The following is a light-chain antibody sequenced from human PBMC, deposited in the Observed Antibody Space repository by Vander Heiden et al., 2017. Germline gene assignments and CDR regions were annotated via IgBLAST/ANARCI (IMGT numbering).Light chain of an antibody. CDR3: QQYDSLLFT. CDR2: DAS. Sequence: DIQMTQSPSSLSASVGDRVTITCQASQDISNYLNWYQQRPGKAPKLLIYDASNLETGVPSRFSGSGSGTDFTFTISSLQPEDVATYYCQQYDSLLFTFGPGTKVDI. V-gene: IGKV1-33*01. CDR1: QDISNY. J-gene: IGKJ3*01.